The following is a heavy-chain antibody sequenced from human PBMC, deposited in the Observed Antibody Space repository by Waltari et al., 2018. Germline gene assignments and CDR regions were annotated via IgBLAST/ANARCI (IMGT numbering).Heavy chain of an antibody. CDR2: IRSKAYGGTT. CDR1: GFTFSSYA. J-gene: IGHJ4*02. V-gene: IGHV3-49*03. Sequence: EVQLLESGGGLVQPGGSLRLSCAASGFTFSSYAMSWFRQAPGKGLEWVGIIRSKAYGGTTEYAASVKGRFTFSRDDSKSIAYLQMNSLKTEDTAVYYCTRGSGWYADYWGRGTLVTVSS. CDR3: TRGSGWYADY. D-gene: IGHD6-19*01.